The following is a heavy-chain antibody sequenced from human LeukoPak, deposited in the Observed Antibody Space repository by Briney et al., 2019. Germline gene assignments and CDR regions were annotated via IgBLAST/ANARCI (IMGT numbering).Heavy chain of an antibody. CDR3: ARGVTSIDY. D-gene: IGHD4-17*01. CDR1: GFTFSSYS. CDR2: ISSSSSTI. J-gene: IGHJ4*02. Sequence: GGSLRLSCAASGFTFSSYSMNWVRQAPGKGLEWVSYISSSSSTIYYADSVKGRFTISRDNAKNSLYLQTNSLRAEDTAVYYCARGVTSIDYWGQGTLVTVSS. V-gene: IGHV3-48*01.